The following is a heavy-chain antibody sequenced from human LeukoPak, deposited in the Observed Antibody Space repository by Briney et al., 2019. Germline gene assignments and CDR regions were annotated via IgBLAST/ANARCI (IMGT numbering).Heavy chain of an antibody. D-gene: IGHD1-26*01. CDR2: IRYDGSNK. V-gene: IGHV3-30*02. J-gene: IGHJ4*02. CDR1: GFTFSSYG. Sequence: GGSLRPSCAASGFTFSSYGMHWVRQAPGKGLEWVAFIRYDGSNKYYADSVKGRFTISRDNPKNTLYLQINSARCETRGVQYCAKGGSYYRWFDDWGQGTLVTVSS. CDR3: AKGGSYYRWFDD.